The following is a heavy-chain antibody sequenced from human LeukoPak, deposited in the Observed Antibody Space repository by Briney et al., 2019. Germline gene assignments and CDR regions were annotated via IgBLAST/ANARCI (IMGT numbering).Heavy chain of an antibody. CDR2: IYYSGST. J-gene: IGHJ4*02. D-gene: IGHD3-9*01. CDR3: ARTVPYYDILTGYYPYYFDY. Sequence: SETLSLTCTVSGGSISSYYWSWIRQPPGKGLEWIGYIYYSGSTNYNPSLKSRVTISVDTSKNQFSLKLSSVTAADTAVYYCARTVPYYDILTGYYPYYFDYWGQGTLVTVSS. V-gene: IGHV4-59*08. CDR1: GGSISSYY.